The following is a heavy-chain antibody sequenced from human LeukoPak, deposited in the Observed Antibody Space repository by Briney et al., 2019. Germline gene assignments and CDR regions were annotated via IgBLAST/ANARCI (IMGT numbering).Heavy chain of an antibody. D-gene: IGHD3-16*02. Sequence: GGSLRLSCPASAFTFASYGMSWVRQAPGTGLEWVSAVSGSGGSTDYADSVKGRFTISRDNSKNALYLQMNSLIAEDTAVYYCAKADSVYRYGDTYFFDYWGQGTLVTVSS. J-gene: IGHJ4*02. V-gene: IGHV3-23*01. CDR3: AKADSVYRYGDTYFFDY. CDR1: AFTFASYG. CDR2: VSGSGGST.